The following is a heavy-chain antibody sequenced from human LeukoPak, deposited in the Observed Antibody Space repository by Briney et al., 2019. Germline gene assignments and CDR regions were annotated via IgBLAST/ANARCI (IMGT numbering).Heavy chain of an antibody. CDR3: ARYDSSGRLDY. CDR2: ISAYNGNT. J-gene: IGHJ4*02. V-gene: IGHV1-18*01. CDR1: GYTFTSYA. Sequence: ASVTVSCKASGYTFTSYAMNWVRQAPGQGREWMGWISAYNGNTNYAQKLQGRVTMTTDTSTSTAYMELRSLRSDDTAVYYCARYDSSGRLDYWGQGTLVTVSS. D-gene: IGHD3-22*01.